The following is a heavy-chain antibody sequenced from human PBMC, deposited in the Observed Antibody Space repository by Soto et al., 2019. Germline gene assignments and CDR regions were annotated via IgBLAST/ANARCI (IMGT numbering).Heavy chain of an antibody. J-gene: IGHJ6*02. CDR1: GESITGDNW. V-gene: IGHV4-4*02. CDR3: ATQGFYRMGV. CDR2: IHHSGAT. Sequence: QVQLQASCPGLVQPSGTLSLTCAVSGESITGDNWWSWVRQPPGKGLEWIGEIHHSGATNYNPSLKSRVTISVDKSKNQLFLKLNSGTAADTAMFYCATQGFYRMGVWGRGTTVTVSS.